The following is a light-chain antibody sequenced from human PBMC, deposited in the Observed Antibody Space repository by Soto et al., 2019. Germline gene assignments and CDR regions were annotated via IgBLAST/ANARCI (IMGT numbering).Light chain of an antibody. J-gene: IGLJ1*01. V-gene: IGLV2-18*02. CDR2: EVS. Sequence: QSALTQPPSVSGSPGHSVTISCTGTSSDVGNYNRVSWYQQPPGTAPKLMIYEVSNRPSGVPDRFSGSKSGNTASLTISGLQAEDEADYYCSSYTTSSTYVFGTGTKVTVL. CDR3: SSYTTSSTYV. CDR1: SSDVGNYNR.